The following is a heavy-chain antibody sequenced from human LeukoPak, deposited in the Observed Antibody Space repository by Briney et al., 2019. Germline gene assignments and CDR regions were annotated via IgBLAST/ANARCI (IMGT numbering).Heavy chain of an antibody. CDR1: GGSLSSGGYY. J-gene: IGHJ2*01. V-gene: IGHV4-30-2*01. D-gene: IGHD2-2*01. CDR2: IYHSGST. Sequence: SETLSLTCTVSGGSLSSGGYYWSWIRQPPGKGLGWLGYIYHSGSTYYNPSLKSRVTISVDRYKNQCSLKLSSVTAADTAVYYCARAIPAVVVPALNYWYFDLWGRGTLVTVSS. CDR3: ARAIPAVVVPALNYWYFDL.